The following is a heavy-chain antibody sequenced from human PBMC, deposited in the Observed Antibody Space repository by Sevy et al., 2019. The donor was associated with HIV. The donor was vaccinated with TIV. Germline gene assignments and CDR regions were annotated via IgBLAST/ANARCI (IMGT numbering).Heavy chain of an antibody. Sequence: GGSLRLSCAGSGFTFSSYAMSWVRQTPGKGLEWVSGISGSGSNTYYADSVKGRFTIARENSKNTLFLQMNSLRAADTAVNYCANHIVVVNDRKYCHYMDDWGKGTLVTVSS. D-gene: IGHD2-21*01. J-gene: IGHJ4*02. CDR3: ANHIVVVNDRKYCHYMDD. CDR1: GFTFSSYA. V-gene: IGHV3-23*01. CDR2: ISGSGSNT.